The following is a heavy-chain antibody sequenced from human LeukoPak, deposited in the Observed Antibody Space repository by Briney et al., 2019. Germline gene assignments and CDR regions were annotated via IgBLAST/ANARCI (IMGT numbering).Heavy chain of an antibody. CDR2: ISRSSSYI. Sequence: GGSLRLSCAASGFTFSNYRMNWVRLAPGKGLEWVSSISRSSSYIYYADSVRGRFTISRDNAKKSLYLQMNSLRAEDTAVYYCARAGNGFLMTPGPYYYYYGMDVWGQGTTVTVSS. J-gene: IGHJ6*02. V-gene: IGHV3-21*01. D-gene: IGHD3-10*01. CDR1: GFTFSNYR. CDR3: ARAGNGFLMTPGPYYYYYGMDV.